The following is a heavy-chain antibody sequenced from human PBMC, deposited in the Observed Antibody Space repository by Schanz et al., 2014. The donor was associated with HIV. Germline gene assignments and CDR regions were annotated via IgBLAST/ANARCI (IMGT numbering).Heavy chain of an antibody. Sequence: QVQLVQSGPEVRKPGASVKVSCKASGYIFIDYYIHWVRQAPGQGPEWMGYIKPNSGDTDYAQKLQGRVTMTTDTSTSTAYMELRSLRSDDTAVYYCARTDYDILTGYSLGYYGMDVWGQGTTVTVSS. CDR2: IKPNSGDT. CDR1: GYIFIDYY. V-gene: IGHV1-2*02. J-gene: IGHJ6*02. D-gene: IGHD3-9*01. CDR3: ARTDYDILTGYSLGYYGMDV.